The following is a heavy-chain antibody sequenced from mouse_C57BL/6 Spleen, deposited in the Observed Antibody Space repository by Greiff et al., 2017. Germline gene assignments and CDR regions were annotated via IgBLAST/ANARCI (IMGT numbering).Heavy chain of an antibody. CDR1: GYTFTSYW. CDR3: ARQERGAAMDY. V-gene: IGHV1-69*01. J-gene: IGHJ4*01. Sequence: QVQLQQPGAELVMPGASVKLSCKASGYTFTSYWMHWVKQRPGQGLEWIGEIDPSDSYTNYNQKFKGKSTLTVDKSSSTAYMQLSSLTSEDSAVEYCARQERGAAMDYWGQGTSVTVSS. CDR2: IDPSDSYT.